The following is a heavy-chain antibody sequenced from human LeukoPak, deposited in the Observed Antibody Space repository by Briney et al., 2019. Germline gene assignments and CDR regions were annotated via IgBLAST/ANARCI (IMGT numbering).Heavy chain of an antibody. CDR3: AKEGEYYGSGSQTIN. CDR1: GFTFSSYA. Sequence: GGSLRLSCAASGFTFSSYAMSWVCQDKGKGLEWVPAISGSGGSTYYADSVKGRFTISRDNSKNTLYLQMNSLRAEDTAVYYCAKEGEYYGSGSQTINWGQGTLVTVSS. V-gene: IGHV3-23*01. CDR2: ISGSGGST. D-gene: IGHD3-10*01. J-gene: IGHJ4*02.